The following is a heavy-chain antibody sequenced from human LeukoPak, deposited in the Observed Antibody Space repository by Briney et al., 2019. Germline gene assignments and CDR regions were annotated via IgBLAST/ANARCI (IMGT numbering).Heavy chain of an antibody. CDR2: ISGSGGST. D-gene: IGHD5-18*01. J-gene: IGHJ4*02. CDR3: AECISAMVEHYYFDY. Sequence: GGSLRLSCAASGFTFSSYAMSWVRQAPGKGLEWVSAISGSGGSTYYADSVKGRFTISRDNSKNTLYLQMNSLRAEDTAVYYCAECISAMVEHYYFDYWGQGTLVTVSS. CDR1: GFTFSSYA. V-gene: IGHV3-23*01.